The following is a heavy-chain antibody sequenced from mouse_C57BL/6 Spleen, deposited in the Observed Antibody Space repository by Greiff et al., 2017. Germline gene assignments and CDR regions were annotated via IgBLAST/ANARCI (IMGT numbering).Heavy chain of an antibody. Sequence: QVQLKESGAELMKPGASVKLSCKATGYTFTGYWIEWVKQRPGHGLEWIGEILPGSGSTNYTEKFKGKATFTADTSSNTAYMQLSSLTPEDSAIYYCARCYYYGSSYGYFDVWGTGTTVTVSS. CDR3: ARCYYYGSSYGYFDV. D-gene: IGHD1-1*01. CDR2: ILPGSGST. V-gene: IGHV1-9*01. CDR1: GYTFTGYW. J-gene: IGHJ1*03.